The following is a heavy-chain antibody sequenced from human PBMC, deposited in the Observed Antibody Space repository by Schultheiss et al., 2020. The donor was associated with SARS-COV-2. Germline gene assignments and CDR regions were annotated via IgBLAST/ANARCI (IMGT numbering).Heavy chain of an antibody. CDR2: IDWDDEK. D-gene: IGHD2-21*02. CDR3: ARAAYCTGDCNDY. Sequence: SGPTLVKPTQTLTLTCTFSGFSLSTSGMRVSWIRQPPGKALEWLARIDWDDEKFYSTSLKTRLTISKDTSKNQVVLTMTNMDPVDTATYYCARAAYCTGDCNDYWGQGTLGTVAS. J-gene: IGHJ4*02. V-gene: IGHV2-70*04. CDR1: GFSLSTSGMR.